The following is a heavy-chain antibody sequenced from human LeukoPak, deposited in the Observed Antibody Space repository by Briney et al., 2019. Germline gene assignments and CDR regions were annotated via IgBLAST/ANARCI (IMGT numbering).Heavy chain of an antibody. D-gene: IGHD6-13*01. CDR3: ARVKGESSSWDTNWFDP. J-gene: IGHJ5*02. CDR1: GYTFTSYG. V-gene: IGHV1-18*01. CDR2: ISAYNGNT. Sequence: ASVKVSSKASGYTFTSYGISWVRQAPGQGLEWMGWISAYNGNTNYAQKLQGRVTMTTDTSTSTAYMELRSLRSDDTAVYYCARVKGESSSWDTNWFDPWGQGTLVTVSS.